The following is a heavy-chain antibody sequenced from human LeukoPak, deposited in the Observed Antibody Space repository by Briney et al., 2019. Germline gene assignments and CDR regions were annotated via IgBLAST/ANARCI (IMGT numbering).Heavy chain of an antibody. CDR2: ISYDGSNK. V-gene: IGHV3-30*03. Sequence: GGSLRLSCAASGFTFSTYGMHWVRQAPGKGLEWVAVISYDGSNKYYADSVKGRFTISRDNSNNTLYLQMNSLRAEDTAVYYCARDGGYSYANWFDPWGQGTLVTVSS. D-gene: IGHD5-18*01. J-gene: IGHJ5*02. CDR1: GFTFSTYG. CDR3: ARDGGYSYANWFDP.